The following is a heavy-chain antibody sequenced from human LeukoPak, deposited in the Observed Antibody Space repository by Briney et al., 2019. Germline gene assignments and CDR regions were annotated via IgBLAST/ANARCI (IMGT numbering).Heavy chain of an antibody. CDR3: AREPYGDFFDY. CDR2: IKQDGSDK. J-gene: IGHJ4*02. Sequence: AGGSLRLSCAASGFTFSSYWMGWVRQAPGKGLEWVANIKQDGSDKYYVDSVKGRFTISRDNAKNSLYLQMNSLRAEDTAVYYCAREPYGDFFDYWGQGTLVTVSS. D-gene: IGHD4-17*01. CDR1: GFTFSSYW. V-gene: IGHV3-7*03.